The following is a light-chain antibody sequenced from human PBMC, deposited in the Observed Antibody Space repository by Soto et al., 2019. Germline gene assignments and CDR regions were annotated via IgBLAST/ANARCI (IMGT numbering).Light chain of an antibody. CDR1: QGIRND. CDR2: AAS. J-gene: IGKJ2*01. CDR3: LQHNSFPYT. Sequence: DIQMTQSPSSLSASVGDRVTITCRARQGIRNDLGWYQQIPGKAPKRLIYAASILQSGGPSRFSGSGSGTDFTITVSSLQPEDFATYYCLQHNSFPYTFGQGTKLEIK. V-gene: IGKV1-17*01.